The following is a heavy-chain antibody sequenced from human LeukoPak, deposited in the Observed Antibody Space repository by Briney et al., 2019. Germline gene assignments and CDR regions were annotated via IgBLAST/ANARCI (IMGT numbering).Heavy chain of an antibody. Sequence: ASVKVSCKASGYTFTSYDFNWVRQATGQRPEWMGWMSPNSGDTGYAQKFQGRVTMTRNTSISTVYMELSSLRSEDTAVYYCARAPPNLGYCSSTSCRKKKGNYYYYGMDVWGQGTTVTVSS. D-gene: IGHD2-2*01. CDR2: MSPNSGDT. J-gene: IGHJ6*02. V-gene: IGHV1-8*01. CDR3: ARAPPNLGYCSSTSCRKKKGNYYYYGMDV. CDR1: GYTFTSYD.